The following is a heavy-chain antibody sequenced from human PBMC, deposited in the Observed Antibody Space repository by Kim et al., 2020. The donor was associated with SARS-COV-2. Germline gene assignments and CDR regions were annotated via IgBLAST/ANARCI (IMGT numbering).Heavy chain of an antibody. J-gene: IGHJ4*02. CDR1: GFTFSSYA. CDR3: ANLDMATINEDY. Sequence: GGSLRLSCAASGFTFSSYAMSWVRQAPGKGLEWVSAISGSGGSTYYADSVKGRFTISRDNSKNTLYLQMNSLRAEDTAVYYCANLDMATINEDYWGQGTLVTVSS. CDR2: ISGSGGST. V-gene: IGHV3-23*01. D-gene: IGHD5-12*01.